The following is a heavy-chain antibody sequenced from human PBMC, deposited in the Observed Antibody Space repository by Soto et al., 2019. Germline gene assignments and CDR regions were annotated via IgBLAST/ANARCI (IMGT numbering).Heavy chain of an antibody. V-gene: IGHV4-59*08. CDR2: IYYSGST. CDR3: ARRIYDILTGYRNYYYYMDV. Sequence: PSETLSLTCTVSGGSISSYYWSWIRQPPGKGLEWIGYIYYSGSTNYNPSLKSRVTISVDTSKNQFSLKLSSVTAADTAVYYCARRIYDILTGYRNYYYYMDVWGKGTTVTVSS. D-gene: IGHD3-9*01. CDR1: GGSISSYY. J-gene: IGHJ6*03.